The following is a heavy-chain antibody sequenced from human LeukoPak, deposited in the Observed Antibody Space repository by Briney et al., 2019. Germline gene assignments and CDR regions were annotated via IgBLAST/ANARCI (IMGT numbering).Heavy chain of an antibody. CDR3: ARVRYYYFDY. J-gene: IGHJ4*02. Sequence: SETLSLTCAVYGGSFSGYYWSWIRQPPGKGLEWIGEIKHSGSTNYNPSLKSRVTISVDTSKNQFSLKLSSVTAADTAVYYCARVRYYYFDYWGQGTLVTVSS. CDR1: GGSFSGYY. V-gene: IGHV4-34*01. CDR2: IKHSGST. D-gene: IGHD1-26*01.